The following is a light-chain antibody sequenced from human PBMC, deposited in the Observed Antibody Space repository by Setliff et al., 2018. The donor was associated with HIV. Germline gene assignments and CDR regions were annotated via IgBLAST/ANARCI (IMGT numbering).Light chain of an antibody. V-gene: IGLV2-23*02. CDR2: EVN. CDR1: SSDVAIYNL. Sequence: QSVLAQTASVSGSPGQSITISCTGTSSDVAIYNLVSWYQQHPGKAPKLRISEVNKRPSGVSDRFSGSKSGNTASLTISGLQAEDAADYYCCSYAGSTYYVCGTGTKVTVL. J-gene: IGLJ1*01. CDR3: CSYAGSTYYV.